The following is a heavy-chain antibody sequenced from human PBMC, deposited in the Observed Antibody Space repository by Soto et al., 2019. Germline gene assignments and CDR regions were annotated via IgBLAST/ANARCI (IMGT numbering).Heavy chain of an antibody. D-gene: IGHD3-22*01. CDR3: ARDAVTITMIVVVITHNWFDP. CDR2: INPNSGGT. V-gene: IGHV1-2*02. J-gene: IGHJ5*02. CDR1: GYTFTGYY. Sequence: VQLLESGGGLVQPGASVKVSCKASGYTFTGYYMHWVRQAPGQGLEWMGWINPNSGGTNYAQKFQGRVTMTRDTSISTAYMELSRLRSDDTAVYYCARDAVTITMIVVVITHNWFDPWGQGTLVTVSS.